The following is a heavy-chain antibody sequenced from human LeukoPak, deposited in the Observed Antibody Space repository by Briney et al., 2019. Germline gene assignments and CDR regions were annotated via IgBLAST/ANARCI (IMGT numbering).Heavy chain of an antibody. V-gene: IGHV3-21*01. CDR2: ISSSSSYI. CDR1: GFTFRSYS. J-gene: IGHJ4*02. D-gene: IGHD2-15*01. Sequence: GGSLRLSCVASGFTFRSYSMNWLRQAPGKGLEWVSSISSSSSYIYYAASVKGRFTISRDNAKNSLYLQMNSLRAEDTAAYYCASWGRVVVAAIGRDYWGQGTLVTVSS. CDR3: ASWGRVVVAAIGRDY.